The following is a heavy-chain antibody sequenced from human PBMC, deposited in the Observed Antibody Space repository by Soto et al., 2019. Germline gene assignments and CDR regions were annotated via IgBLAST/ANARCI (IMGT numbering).Heavy chain of an antibody. V-gene: IGHV4-39*01. CDR3: ARRTVNIRTFYSGLKTHCFDY. J-gene: IGHJ4*02. CDR1: GGSISSSSYY. D-gene: IGHD6-19*01. CDR2: IYYSGST. Sequence: QLQLQESGPGLVKPSETLSLTCAVSGGSISSSSYYWGWIRQPPGKGLEWIGSIYYSGSTYYTPSLQSRVAISVDTSKNQFSLKLHSVTAADTAVYYCARRTVNIRTFYSGLKTHCFDYWGQGTLVTVAS.